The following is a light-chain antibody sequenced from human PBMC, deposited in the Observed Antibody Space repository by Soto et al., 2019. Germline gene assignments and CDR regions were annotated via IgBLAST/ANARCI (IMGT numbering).Light chain of an antibody. J-gene: IGKJ1*01. V-gene: IGKV1-39*01. Sequence: DIQMTQSPSSLSASVGDRVTFNCRASQNIRTYLNWYQQKPGKVPDLLIYSASGLRSGVPSRFSASGSGTDFTLSISSLQHEDFANYFCKQTFSSPCTCGQGTMVVIK. CDR3: KQTFSSPCT. CDR2: SAS. CDR1: QNIRTY.